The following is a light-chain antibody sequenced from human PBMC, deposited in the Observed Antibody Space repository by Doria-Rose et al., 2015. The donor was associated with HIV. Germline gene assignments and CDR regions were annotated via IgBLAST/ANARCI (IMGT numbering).Light chain of an antibody. CDR1: SSNIGAGYD. CDR3: QSYDSGLGAVV. Sequence: QSVLTQPPSVSGAPGQRVTISCTGSSSNIGAGYDVHWYQQLPGTAPKLLIYDNTNRPSGVPDRFSGSKSGTSASLAITGLQAEDEADYYCQSYDSGLGAVVFGGGTKLTVL. CDR2: DNT. V-gene: IGLV1-40*01. J-gene: IGLJ2*01.